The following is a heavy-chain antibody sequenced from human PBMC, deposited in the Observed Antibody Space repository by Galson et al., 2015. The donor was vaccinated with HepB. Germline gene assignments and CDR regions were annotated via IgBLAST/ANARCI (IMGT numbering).Heavy chain of an antibody. CDR3: ARDDTAAGDY. CDR2: ISYDGSNK. CDR1: GFTFSSYA. Sequence: SLRLSCAASGFTFSSYAMHWVRQAPGKGLEWVAVISYDGSNKYYADSVKGRFTISRDNSKNTLYLQMNSLRAEDTAVYYCARDDTAAGDYWGQGTLVTVSS. D-gene: IGHD6-13*01. V-gene: IGHV3-30*04. J-gene: IGHJ4*02.